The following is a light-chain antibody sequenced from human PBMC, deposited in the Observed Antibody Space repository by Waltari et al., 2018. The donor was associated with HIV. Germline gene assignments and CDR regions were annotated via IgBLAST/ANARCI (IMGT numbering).Light chain of an antibody. J-gene: IGKJ2*03. CDR3: QKYNNSPYR. CDR2: AAS. Sequence: DIQMTQSPSSLSASVGDRVTITCRASQGISNYLAWYQQKPGKVPKLLIYAASTLQSGVPSRVSGSGSWTDFTLTISSLPPEDVATYYCQKYNNSPYRFGQGTKLEIK. CDR1: QGISNY. V-gene: IGKV1-27*01.